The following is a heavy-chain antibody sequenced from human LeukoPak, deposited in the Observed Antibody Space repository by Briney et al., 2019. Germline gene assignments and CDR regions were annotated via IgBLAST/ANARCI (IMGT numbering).Heavy chain of an antibody. CDR2: ISSSGSTI. J-gene: IGHJ6*04. D-gene: IGHD3-10*02. CDR1: GFTFSSYE. V-gene: IGHV3-48*03. CDR3: AELGITMIGGF. Sequence: GGSLRLSCAASGFTFSSYEMNWVRQAPGKGLEWVSYISSSGSTIYYADSVKGRFTISRDNAKNSLYLQMNSLRAEDTAVYYCAELGITMIGGFWGKGPTVTVSS.